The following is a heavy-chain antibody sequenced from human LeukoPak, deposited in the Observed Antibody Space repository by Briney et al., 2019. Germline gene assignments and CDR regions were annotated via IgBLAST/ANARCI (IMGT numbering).Heavy chain of an antibody. J-gene: IGHJ4*02. D-gene: IGHD3-22*01. V-gene: IGHV1-2*02. CDR1: GYTFTDYY. CDR2: INPNSGDT. CDR3: ARSNTSGYYPPTLRY. Sequence: ASEKVSCKASGYTFTDYYIHWVRQAPGQGLEWMGWINPNSGDTDFAQKFQGMVTMTRDTSISTAYMELSRLRSDDTAVFYCARSNTSGYYPPTLRYWGQGTLVAVSS.